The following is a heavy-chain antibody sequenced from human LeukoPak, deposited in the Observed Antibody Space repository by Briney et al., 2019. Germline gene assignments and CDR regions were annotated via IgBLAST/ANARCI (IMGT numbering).Heavy chain of an antibody. J-gene: IGHJ4*02. CDR1: GYTLTELS. Sequence: APVKVSCKVSGYTLTELSMHWVRQAPGKGLEWMGGFDPEDGETIYAQKFQGRVTMTEDTSTDTAYMELSSLRSEDTAVYYCARGLHSNIVVVPAAIGSDYWGQGTLVTVSS. CDR2: FDPEDGET. D-gene: IGHD2-2*02. CDR3: ARGLHSNIVVVPAAIGSDY. V-gene: IGHV1-24*01.